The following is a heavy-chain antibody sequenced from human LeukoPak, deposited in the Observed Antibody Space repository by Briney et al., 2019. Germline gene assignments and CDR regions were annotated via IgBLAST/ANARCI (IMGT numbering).Heavy chain of an antibody. V-gene: IGHV3-23*01. Sequence: GGSLRLSCAASGITLSNYAMTWVRQAPGKGLEWVAGISGSGGGTNYADSVKGRFTISRDNSKNTLYLQMNNLRVDDTAVYFCAKRGVVIRVILVGFHKEAYYFDSWGQGALVTVSS. D-gene: IGHD3-22*01. J-gene: IGHJ4*02. CDR1: GITLSNYA. CDR3: AKRGVVIRVILVGFHKEAYYFDS. CDR2: ISGSGGGT.